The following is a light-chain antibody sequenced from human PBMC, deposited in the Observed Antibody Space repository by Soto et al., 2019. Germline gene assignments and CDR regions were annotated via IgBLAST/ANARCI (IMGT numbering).Light chain of an antibody. CDR2: LGS. J-gene: IGKJ5*01. CDR1: QSLLHNNGYNF. CDR3: MQTLQTPPA. V-gene: IGKV2-28*01. Sequence: DILMTQSPLSLPVTPGEPASISCRSSQSLLHNNGYNFLDWYLQKPGQSPQLLLYLGSHRASGVPDRFSGSGSGTDFTLEIRRVEAEDVGVYYCMQTLQTPPAFGQGTRLEIK.